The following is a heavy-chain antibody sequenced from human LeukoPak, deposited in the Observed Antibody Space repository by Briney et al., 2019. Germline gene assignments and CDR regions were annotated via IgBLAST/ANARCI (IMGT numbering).Heavy chain of an antibody. D-gene: IGHD3-3*01. CDR2: IKQDGSEK. V-gene: IGHV3-7*01. CDR1: GFTFSSYW. Sequence: PGGSLRLSCAASGFTFSSYWMSWVRQAPGKGLEWVANIKQDGSEKYYVDSVKGRFTISRDNAKNSLYLQMNSLRAEDTAVYYCARDLESNYDFWSGYEPSGFDIWGQGTMVTVSP. CDR3: ARDLESNYDFWSGYEPSGFDI. J-gene: IGHJ3*02.